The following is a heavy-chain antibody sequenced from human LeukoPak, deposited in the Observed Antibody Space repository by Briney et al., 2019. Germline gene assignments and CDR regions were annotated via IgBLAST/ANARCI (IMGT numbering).Heavy chain of an antibody. V-gene: IGHV3-23*01. J-gene: IGHJ4*02. CDR3: AESPVARLTMVGFDF. Sequence: AGESLRLSCAVSGFTFNSYDMSWVRQAPGKGLEWVSRISSSGGSTYYLEPVKGRLTITKDNSKNALDLQMNGVKAEDTAVYDCAESPVARLTMVGFDFWGQGTQVTVSS. D-gene: IGHD4/OR15-4a*01. CDR1: GFTFNSYD. CDR2: ISSSGGST.